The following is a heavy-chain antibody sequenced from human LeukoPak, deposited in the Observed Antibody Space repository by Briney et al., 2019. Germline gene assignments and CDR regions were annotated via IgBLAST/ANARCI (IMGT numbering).Heavy chain of an antibody. J-gene: IGHJ4*02. V-gene: IGHV6-1*01. CDR1: GDSVSSNSAA. D-gene: IGHD3-3*01. Sequence: SQTLSLTCAISGDSVSSNSAAWNWIRQSPSRGLEWLGRTYYRSKWYNDYAVSVKSRITINPDTSKNQFSLQLNSVTPEDTAVYYCARGRRFLEWLFPRQPFDYWGQGTLVTVSS. CDR2: TYYRSKWYN. CDR3: ARGRRFLEWLFPRQPFDY.